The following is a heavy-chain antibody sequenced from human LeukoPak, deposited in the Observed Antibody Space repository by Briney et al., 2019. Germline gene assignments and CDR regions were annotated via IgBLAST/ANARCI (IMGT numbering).Heavy chain of an antibody. CDR3: AKAYCGGDCYPGDY. V-gene: IGHV3-43*02. J-gene: IGHJ4*02. D-gene: IGHD2-21*02. Sequence: GGSLRLSCVVSGFTFDDYAMHWVRQAPGKGLEWVSLIGGDGTDTYYANSVKGRFTVSRDNSKKSLYLQMSSLRTEDTALYYFAKAYCGGDCYPGDYWGQGTLVTVSS. CDR1: GFTFDDYA. CDR2: IGGDGTDT.